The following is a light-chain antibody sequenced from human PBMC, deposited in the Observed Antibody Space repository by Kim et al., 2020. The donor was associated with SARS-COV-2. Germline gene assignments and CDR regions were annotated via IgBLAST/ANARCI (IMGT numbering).Light chain of an antibody. CDR2: QAS. CDR1: QSVSDW. J-gene: IGKJ1*01. V-gene: IGKV1-5*03. Sequence: DIQMTQSPSTLSASVGDRVTITWRASQSVSDWLAWYQQKPGKAPKLLIYQASSLESEVPSRFSGSGFGTEFTLTISSLQPDDFATYYCQQYNSYSTFGQGTKVDIK. CDR3: QQYNSYST.